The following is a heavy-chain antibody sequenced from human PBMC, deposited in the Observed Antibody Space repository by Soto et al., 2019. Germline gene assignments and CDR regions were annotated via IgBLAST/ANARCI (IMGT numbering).Heavy chain of an antibody. J-gene: IGHJ4*02. D-gene: IGHD3-22*01. CDR3: ARVAGSGYYPDY. V-gene: IGHV3-48*02. CDR2: ISSSSSII. Sequence: EVQLVESGGGLVKPGGSLRLSCAASGFNFNNARMMWVRQAPGKGLEWVSYISSSSSIIYYADSVKGRFTISRDNAKNSLYLQMNSLRDEDTALYYCARVAGSGYYPDYWGQGTLVTVSS. CDR1: GFNFNNAR.